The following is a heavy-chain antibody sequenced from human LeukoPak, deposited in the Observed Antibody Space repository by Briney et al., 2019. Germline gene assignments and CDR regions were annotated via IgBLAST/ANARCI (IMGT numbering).Heavy chain of an antibody. CDR2: ISYDGSNE. J-gene: IGHJ4*02. CDR1: GFTLISYG. Sequence: PGRSLRLSCAASGFTLISYGMHWVRQAPGKGLEWVAVISYDGSNEYYADSVKGRFTISRDNSKNTLYLQMNSLRAEDTAVYYCAKGRRRYCSSTSCYMGGDYWGQGTLVTVSS. CDR3: AKGRRRYCSSTSCYMGGDY. V-gene: IGHV3-30*18. D-gene: IGHD2-2*02.